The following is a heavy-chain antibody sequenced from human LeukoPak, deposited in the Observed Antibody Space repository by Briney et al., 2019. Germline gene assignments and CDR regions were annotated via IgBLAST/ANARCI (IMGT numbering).Heavy chain of an antibody. Sequence: GESLKRSSKAPGDSSTSYWIGWVRQMPGKGLEWMGIIYPGDSDTRYSPSFQGQGSISAYKSISTGYLQWSSLKASDTAMYYCARHTAMAAIYYYYYMDVWGEGTTVTVSS. D-gene: IGHD5-18*01. V-gene: IGHV5-51*01. J-gene: IGHJ6*03. CDR3: ARHTAMAAIYYYYYMDV. CDR2: IYPGDSDT. CDR1: GDSSTSYW.